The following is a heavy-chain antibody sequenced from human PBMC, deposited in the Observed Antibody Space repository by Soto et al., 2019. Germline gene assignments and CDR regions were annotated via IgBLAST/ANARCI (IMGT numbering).Heavy chain of an antibody. CDR3: SRGGVAATTTAISDFDY. CDR1: GFTFSSYA. Sequence: PGGSLRLSCAASGFTFSSYAMSWVRQAPGKGPEWVSAISGSGGSTYYAESVKGRFTISRDNSKNTLYLQMNSLRAEDTAVYYCSRGGVAATTTAISDFDYWGQGTLVTVSS. D-gene: IGHD2-15*01. V-gene: IGHV3-23*01. J-gene: IGHJ4*02. CDR2: ISGSGGST.